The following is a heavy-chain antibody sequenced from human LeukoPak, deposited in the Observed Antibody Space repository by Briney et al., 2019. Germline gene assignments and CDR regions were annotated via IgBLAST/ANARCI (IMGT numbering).Heavy chain of an antibody. D-gene: IGHD4-11*01. Sequence: SETLSLTCTVSGGSISSGSYYWSWIRQPAGKGLEWIGRIYTSGSTNYNPSLKSRVTISVDTSKNQFSLKLSSVTAADTAVYYCASSLQPYYYYYMDVWGKGTTVTVSS. CDR2: IYTSGST. J-gene: IGHJ6*03. V-gene: IGHV4-61*02. CDR1: GGSISSGSYY. CDR3: ASSLQPYYYYYMDV.